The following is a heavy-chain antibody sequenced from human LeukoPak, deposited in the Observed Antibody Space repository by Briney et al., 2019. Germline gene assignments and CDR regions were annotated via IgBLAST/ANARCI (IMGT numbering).Heavy chain of an antibody. D-gene: IGHD4-17*01. CDR2: INPNSGGT. Sequence: GASVKVSCKASGYMFTGYYMHWVRQAPGQGLEWMGWINPNSGGTNYAQKFQGRVTMTRDTSISTAYMELSRLRSDDTAVYYCARDHENGDYSDWYFDLWGRGTLVTVSS. J-gene: IGHJ2*01. CDR3: ARDHENGDYSDWYFDL. V-gene: IGHV1-2*02. CDR1: GYMFTGYY.